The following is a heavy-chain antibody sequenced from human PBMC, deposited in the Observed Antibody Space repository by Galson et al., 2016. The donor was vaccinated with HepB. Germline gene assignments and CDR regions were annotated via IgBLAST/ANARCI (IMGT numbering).Heavy chain of an antibody. CDR2: IWYDGTSK. CDR1: GFTFSNFA. J-gene: IGHJ5*02. D-gene: IGHD6-13*01. Sequence: SLRLSCAASGFTFSNFAMHWVRQAPGKGLEWVAVIWYDGTSKYYVDSVKGRFTISRDNSKNTLNLQMNSLRAEDTAVYYCASSVAAAGNWFDPWGQGTLVTVSS. CDR3: ASSVAAAGNWFDP. V-gene: IGHV3-33*01.